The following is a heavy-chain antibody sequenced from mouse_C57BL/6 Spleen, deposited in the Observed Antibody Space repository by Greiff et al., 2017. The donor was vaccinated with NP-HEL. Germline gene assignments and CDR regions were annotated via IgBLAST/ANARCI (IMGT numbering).Heavy chain of an antibody. CDR2: IYPGDGDT. V-gene: IGHV1-80*01. D-gene: IGHD1-1*01. CDR1: GYAFSSYW. CDR3: ARRGYYGSSYYFDY. J-gene: IGHJ2*01. Sequence: VQLQQSGAELVKPGASVKISCKASGYAFSSYWMNWVKQRPGKGLEWIGQIYPGDGDTNYNGKFKGKATLTADKSSSTAYMRLSSLTSEDSAVYFCARRGYYGSSYYFDYWGQGTTLTVSS.